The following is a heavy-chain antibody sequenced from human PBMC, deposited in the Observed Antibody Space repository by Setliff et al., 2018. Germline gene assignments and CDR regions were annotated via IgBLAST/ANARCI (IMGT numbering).Heavy chain of an antibody. CDR2: IYYSGST. Sequence: SETLSLTCAVYGGSFSGYYWSWIRQPPGKGLEWIGSIYYSGSTYYNPSLKSRVTISVDTSKTQFSLHLNSVTAADTAVYYCMRQVGGGLWYFDYWGQGILVTVSS. J-gene: IGHJ4*02. CDR3: MRQVGGGLWYFDY. D-gene: IGHD2-15*01. CDR1: GGSFSGYY. V-gene: IGHV4-34*01.